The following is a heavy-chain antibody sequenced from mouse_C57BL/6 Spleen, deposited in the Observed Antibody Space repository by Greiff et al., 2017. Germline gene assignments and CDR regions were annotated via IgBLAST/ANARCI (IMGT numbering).Heavy chain of an antibody. CDR3: AKHYYSNYGDYFDY. D-gene: IGHD2-5*01. CDR1: GYTFTSYG. V-gene: IGHV1-81*01. Sequence: QVQLQQSGAELARPGASVKLSCKASGYTFTSYGISWVKQRTGQGLEWIGEIYPRSGNTYYNEKLKGKATLTADKSSSTAYMELRSLTSEDSAVYFCAKHYYSNYGDYFDYWVQGTTLTVSS. J-gene: IGHJ2*01. CDR2: IYPRSGNT.